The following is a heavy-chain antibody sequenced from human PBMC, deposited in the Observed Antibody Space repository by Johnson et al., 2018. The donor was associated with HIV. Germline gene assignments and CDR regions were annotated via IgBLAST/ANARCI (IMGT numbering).Heavy chain of an antibody. CDR1: FTFSDYY. CDR3: AKPRSLWLEGAFDI. J-gene: IGHJ3*02. V-gene: IGHV3-11*04. CDR2: ISSSGSPI. Sequence: FTFSDYYMSWIRQAPGKGLEWISYISSSGSPIYYADSLKGRFTISRDNAKNSLYLQMNSLRAEDTAVYYCAKPRSLWLEGAFDIWGQGTMVTVSS. D-gene: IGHD3-10*01.